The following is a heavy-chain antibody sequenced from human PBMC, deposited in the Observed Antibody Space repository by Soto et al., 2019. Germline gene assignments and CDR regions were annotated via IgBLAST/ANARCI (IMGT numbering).Heavy chain of an antibody. CDR3: ATGPNPAFAS. V-gene: IGHV3-74*01. CDR2: IHSDGSST. Sequence: GWSLRLCCAASGFTFSNHWMHRVRQASGKGLVWVSRIHSDGSSTLYADSVTGRFTISRDNAKSTLYLQMHSLRAEDSAVYYYATGPNPAFASWGRGIMVTV. CDR1: GFTFSNHW. D-gene: IGHD2-2*01. J-gene: IGHJ3*02.